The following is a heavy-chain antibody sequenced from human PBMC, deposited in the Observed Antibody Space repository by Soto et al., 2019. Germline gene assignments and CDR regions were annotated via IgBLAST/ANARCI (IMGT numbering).Heavy chain of an antibody. D-gene: IGHD2-15*01. J-gene: IGHJ5*02. CDR3: ARDLRRYCSGGSCYSGFDP. CDR2: ISYDGSNK. V-gene: IGHV3-30-3*01. CDR1: GFTFSSYA. Sequence: QVQLVESGGGVVQPGRSLRLSCAASGFTFSSYAMHWVRQAPGKGLEWVAVISYDGSNKYYADSVKGRFTISRDNSKNTLYLQMNSLRAEDTAVYYCARDLRRYCSGGSCYSGFDPWGQGTLVTVSS.